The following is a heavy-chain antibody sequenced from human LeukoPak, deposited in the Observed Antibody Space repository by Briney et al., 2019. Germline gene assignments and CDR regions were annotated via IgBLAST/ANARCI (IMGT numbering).Heavy chain of an antibody. CDR2: IYYSGST. V-gene: IGHV4-39*07. CDR3: ARCPHNSGWTRFDY. Sequence: SETLSLTCTVSGGSISSSSYYWGWIRQPPGKGLEWIGSIYYSGSTYYNPSLKSRVTISVDTSKNQFSLKLTSVTAADTAVYYCARCPHNSGWTRFDYWGRGTLVTVSS. J-gene: IGHJ4*02. D-gene: IGHD6-19*01. CDR1: GGSISSSSYY.